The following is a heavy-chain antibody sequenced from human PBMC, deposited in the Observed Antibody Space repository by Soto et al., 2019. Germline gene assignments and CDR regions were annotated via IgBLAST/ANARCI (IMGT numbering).Heavy chain of an antibody. V-gene: IGHV3-48*03. Sequence: GGSLRLSCAASGFTFSSYEMNWVRQAPGKGLEWVSYISSSGSTIYYADSVKGRFTISRDNAKNSLYLQMNSLRAEDTAVYYCERVSYMVDTFDWGQGTLVTVSS. CDR1: GFTFSSYE. D-gene: IGHD5-18*01. CDR3: ERVSYMVDTFD. J-gene: IGHJ4*02. CDR2: ISSSGSTI.